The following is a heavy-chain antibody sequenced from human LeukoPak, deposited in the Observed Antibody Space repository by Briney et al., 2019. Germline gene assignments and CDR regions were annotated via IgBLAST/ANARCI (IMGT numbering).Heavy chain of an antibody. CDR1: GYTFTSYA. V-gene: IGHV1-69*13. CDR2: IIPIFGTA. D-gene: IGHD3-10*01. J-gene: IGHJ5*02. Sequence: SVKVSCKASGYTFTSYAISWVRQAPGQGLEWMGGIIPIFGTANYAQKFQGRVTITADESTSTAYMELSSLRSEDTAVYYCARGSKVRGVFNWFDPWGQGTLVTVSS. CDR3: ARGSKVRGVFNWFDP.